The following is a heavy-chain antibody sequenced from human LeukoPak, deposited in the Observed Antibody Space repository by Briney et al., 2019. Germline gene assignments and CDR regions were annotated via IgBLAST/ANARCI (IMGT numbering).Heavy chain of an antibody. D-gene: IGHD1-26*01. CDR3: ARGQGATVPQVGKNWFDP. Sequence: SETLSLTCTVSAGSISSSSYYWGWIRQPPGKGLEWIGSIYYSGSTYYSPSLKSRVTISVDTSKNQFSLKVTSVTAADTAIYYCARGQGATVPQVGKNWFDPWGQGTRVTVSS. V-gene: IGHV4-39*07. CDR1: AGSISSSSYY. CDR2: IYYSGST. J-gene: IGHJ5*02.